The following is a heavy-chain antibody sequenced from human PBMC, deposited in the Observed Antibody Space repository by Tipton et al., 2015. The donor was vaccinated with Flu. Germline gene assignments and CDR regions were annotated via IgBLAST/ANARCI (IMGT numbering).Heavy chain of an antibody. V-gene: IGHV5-51*03. J-gene: IGHJ3*02. CDR3: AREDYYDSSGQSPNDACDI. Sequence: QLVQSGAEVKKPGESLKISCKASGYSFTNYWIAWVRQMPGKGLEWMGIIYLDDSDARYSLSFQGQVTISADKSISTAYLQWGSLKASDTAMYYCAREDYYDSSGQSPNDACDIWGQGRMVTVSS. CDR1: GYSFTNYW. D-gene: IGHD3-22*01. CDR2: IYLDDSDA.